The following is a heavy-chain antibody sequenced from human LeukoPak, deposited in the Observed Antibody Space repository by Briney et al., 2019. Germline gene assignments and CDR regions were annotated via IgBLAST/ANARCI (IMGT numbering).Heavy chain of an antibody. D-gene: IGHD3-22*01. CDR2: ISSSSTYI. V-gene: IGHV3-21*01. J-gene: IGHJ4*02. CDR1: GFTFSSYS. CDR3: ARVEDYYDSSGYPFFDY. Sequence: GGSLRLSCAASGFTFSSYSMNWVRQAPGKGLEWVSSISSSSTYIYYADSMKGRFTISRDNAKNSLYLQMNSLRAEDTAVYYCARVEDYYDSSGYPFFDYWGQGTLVTVSS.